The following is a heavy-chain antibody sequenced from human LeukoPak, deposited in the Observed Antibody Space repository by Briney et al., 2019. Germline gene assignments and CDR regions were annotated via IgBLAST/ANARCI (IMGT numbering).Heavy chain of an antibody. Sequence: GASVKVSCKASGYIFISYYMHWVRQAPRQGLEWMGIIDCAGGSTRYAQKFQGRVTMTRDTSTSTVYMELSSLRSEDTAVYYCAREGELLGAFDIWGQGTMVTVSS. CDR3: AREGELLGAFDI. V-gene: IGHV1-46*01. CDR1: GYIFISYY. D-gene: IGHD1-7*01. CDR2: IDCAGGST. J-gene: IGHJ3*02.